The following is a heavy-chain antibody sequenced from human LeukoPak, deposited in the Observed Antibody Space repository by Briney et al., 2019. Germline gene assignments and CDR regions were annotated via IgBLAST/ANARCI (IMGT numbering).Heavy chain of an antibody. V-gene: IGHV4-39*07. Sequence: SETLSLTCTVSGGSISSSSYYWGWIRQPPGKGLEWIGSIYYSGSTYYNPSLKSRVTISVDTSKNQFSLKLSSVTAADTAVYYCARAPRDYDFWSGYYGYFDYWGQGTLVTVSS. D-gene: IGHD3-3*01. CDR1: GGSISSSSYY. CDR2: IYYSGST. J-gene: IGHJ4*02. CDR3: ARAPRDYDFWSGYYGYFDY.